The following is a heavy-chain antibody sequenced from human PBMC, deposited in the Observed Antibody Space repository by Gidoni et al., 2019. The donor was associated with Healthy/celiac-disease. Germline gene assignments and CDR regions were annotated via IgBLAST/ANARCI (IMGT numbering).Heavy chain of an antibody. Sequence: EVQLVESGGGVVRPGGSLRLSCAASGFTFDDDGMSWVRQAPGKGLEWVSGINWNGGSTGYADSVKGRFTISRDNAKNSLYLQMNSLRAEDTALYHCARDAYYYDSSGYYYVIDYWGQGTLVTVSS. V-gene: IGHV3-20*01. CDR3: ARDAYYYDSSGYYYVIDY. D-gene: IGHD3-22*01. J-gene: IGHJ4*02. CDR1: GFTFDDDG. CDR2: INWNGGST.